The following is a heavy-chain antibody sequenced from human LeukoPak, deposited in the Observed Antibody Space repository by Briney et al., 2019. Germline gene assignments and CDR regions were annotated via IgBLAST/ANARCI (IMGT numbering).Heavy chain of an antibody. CDR3: ARYCSGGSCYSGRARRNNWFDP. CDR1: GVSISSSNSY. Sequence: NSSETLSLTCTVSGVSISSSNSYWGWIRQPPGKGLEWIGSIYYSGSTYYNPSLKSRVTISVDTSKNQFSLKLSSVTAADTAVYYCARYCSGGSCYSGRARRNNWFDPWGQGTLVTVSS. D-gene: IGHD2-15*01. V-gene: IGHV4-39*01. CDR2: IYYSGST. J-gene: IGHJ5*02.